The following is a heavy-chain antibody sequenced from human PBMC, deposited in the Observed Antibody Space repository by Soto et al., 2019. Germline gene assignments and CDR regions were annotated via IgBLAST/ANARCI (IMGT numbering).Heavy chain of an antibody. J-gene: IGHJ4*02. V-gene: IGHV6-1*01. CDR3: ARDRTVTTLPQRYFDY. Sequence: SQTLSLTCAISGDSVSSNSAAWNWIRQSPSRGLEWLGRTYYRSKWYNDYAVSVKSRITINPDTSKNQFSLQLNSVTPEDTAVYYCARDRTVTTLPQRYFDYWGQGTLVTVS. CDR2: TYYRSKWYN. D-gene: IGHD4-17*01. CDR1: GDSVSSNSAA.